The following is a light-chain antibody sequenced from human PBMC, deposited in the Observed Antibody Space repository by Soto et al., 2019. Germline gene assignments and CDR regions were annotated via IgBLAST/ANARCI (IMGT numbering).Light chain of an antibody. CDR3: QNYNRAPWT. J-gene: IGKJ1*01. CDR1: QGISNY. Sequence: DIQITQSPSSLSASVGDRVTITCRASQGISNYLAWYQQKPGIVPKVLIYAASTLQSGVPSRFSGSGSGTDFTLTISSLQPEDVATYYCQNYNRAPWTFGQGPMVEIK. V-gene: IGKV1-27*01. CDR2: AAS.